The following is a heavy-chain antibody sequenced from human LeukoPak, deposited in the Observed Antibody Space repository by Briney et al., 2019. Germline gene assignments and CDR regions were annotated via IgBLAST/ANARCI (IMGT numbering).Heavy chain of an antibody. CDR2: IKPDGTTK. CDR1: GFPFSSYS. J-gene: IGHJ4*02. CDR3: ARNGGYMEVY. D-gene: IGHD1-1*01. Sequence: GGSLRLSCAASGFPFSSYSMTWVRQAPGKGLEWVANIKPDGTTKFYVDSVKGRFTISRDNALNLLYLQMNSLRAEDTAIYYCARNGGYMEVYWGQGTLVTVSS. V-gene: IGHV3-7*03.